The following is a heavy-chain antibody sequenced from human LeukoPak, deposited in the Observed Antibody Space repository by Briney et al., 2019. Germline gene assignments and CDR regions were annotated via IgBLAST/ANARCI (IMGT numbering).Heavy chain of an antibody. J-gene: IGHJ4*02. Sequence: SETLSLTCTVSGGSISSGSYYWSWIRQPAGKGLEWIGRIYTSGSTNYNPSLKSRVTISVDTSKNQFSLKLSSVTAADTAVYYCVRAIAAAGTSFDYWGQGTLVTVSS. V-gene: IGHV4-61*02. CDR2: IYTSGST. CDR3: VRAIAAAGTSFDY. D-gene: IGHD6-13*01. CDR1: GGSISSGSYY.